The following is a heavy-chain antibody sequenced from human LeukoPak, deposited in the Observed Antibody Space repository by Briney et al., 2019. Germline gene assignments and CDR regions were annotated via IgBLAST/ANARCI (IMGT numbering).Heavy chain of an antibody. J-gene: IGHJ2*01. V-gene: IGHV4-34*01. Sequence: SETLSLTCAVYGGSFSGYYWSWIRQPPGKGLEWIGEINHSGSTNYNPSLKSRVTISVDTSKNQFSLKLSSVTAADTAVYYCARELSTNRFDLWGRGTLVTVSS. CDR1: GGSFSGYY. D-gene: IGHD5/OR15-5a*01. CDR2: INHSGST. CDR3: ARELSTNRFDL.